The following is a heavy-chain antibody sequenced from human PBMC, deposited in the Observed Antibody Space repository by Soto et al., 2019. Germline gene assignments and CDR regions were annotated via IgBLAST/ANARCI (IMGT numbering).Heavy chain of an antibody. CDR3: ARGGEGYCTGATCYSAYYYGMDV. J-gene: IGHJ6*02. Sequence: QVQLQESGPGLVKPSQTLSLTCTVSGGSISSGDYYWTWIRQPPGKGLEWIGYIYYLGSTYYNPSLKSRINISIDTSKNQFSLKLSSATAADTAVYYCARGGEGYCTGATCYSAYYYGMDVWGQGTTVTVSS. CDR1: GGSISSGDYY. CDR2: IYYLGST. V-gene: IGHV4-30-4*01. D-gene: IGHD2-15*01.